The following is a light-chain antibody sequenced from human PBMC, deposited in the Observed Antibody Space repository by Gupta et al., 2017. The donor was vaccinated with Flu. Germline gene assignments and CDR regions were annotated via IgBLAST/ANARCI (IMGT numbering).Light chain of an antibody. Sequence: QSALTQPASVSGSPGHPITISCTGTSSDVGGYKYVSWYQQHPDKAPKLIIYEVTNRPSGVSDRFSASKSGNTASLTISGLQAEDEADYYCTSYTSSSTLLFGGGTKLTVL. J-gene: IGLJ2*01. CDR3: TSYTSSSTLL. V-gene: IGLV2-14*01. CDR1: SSDVGGYKY. CDR2: EVT.